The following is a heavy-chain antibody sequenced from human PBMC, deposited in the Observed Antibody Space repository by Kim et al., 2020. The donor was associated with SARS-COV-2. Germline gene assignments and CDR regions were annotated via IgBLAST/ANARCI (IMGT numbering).Heavy chain of an antibody. D-gene: IGHD2-15*01. Sequence: STYYADSVKGRFTISRDNSKNTLYLQMNSLRAEDTAVYYCAKDRWQGFDYWGQGTLVTVSS. CDR2: ST. V-gene: IGHV3-23*01. CDR3: AKDRWQGFDY. J-gene: IGHJ4*02.